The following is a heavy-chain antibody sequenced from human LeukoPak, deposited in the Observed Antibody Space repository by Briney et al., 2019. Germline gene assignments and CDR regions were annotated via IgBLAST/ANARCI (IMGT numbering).Heavy chain of an antibody. CDR2: INHSGST. CDR3: ARGKATRYCSSTSCLNWFDP. Sequence: SETLSLTCAVYGGSFSGYYWSWIRQPPGKGLEWIGEINHSGSTNYNPSLKSRVTISVDTSKNQFSLKPSSVTAADTAVYYCARGKATRYCSSTSCLNWFDPWGQGTLVTVSS. CDR1: GGSFSGYY. D-gene: IGHD2-2*01. J-gene: IGHJ5*02. V-gene: IGHV4-34*01.